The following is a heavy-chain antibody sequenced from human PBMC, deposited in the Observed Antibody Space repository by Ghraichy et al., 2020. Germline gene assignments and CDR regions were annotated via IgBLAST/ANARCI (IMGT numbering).Heavy chain of an antibody. V-gene: IGHV4-34*01. CDR2: INHSGST. CDR3: ARKRVYYDSSGYYRPLYYFDY. J-gene: IGHJ4*02. Sequence: SETLSLTCAVYGGSFSGYYWSWIRQPPGKGLEWIGEINHSGSTNYNPSLKSRVTISVDTSKNQFSLKLSSVTAADTAVYYCARKRVYYDSSGYYRPLYYFDYWGQGTLVTVSS. D-gene: IGHD3-22*01. CDR1: GGSFSGYY.